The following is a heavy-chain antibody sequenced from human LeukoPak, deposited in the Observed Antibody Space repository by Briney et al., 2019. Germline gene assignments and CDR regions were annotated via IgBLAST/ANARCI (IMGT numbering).Heavy chain of an antibody. D-gene: IGHD1-7*01. V-gene: IGHV4-4*07. CDR3: ARVSRNYRFDP. CDR2: IYSSGST. Sequence: SETLSLTCTVSGGTISCYYWSWVRQPPGKGLEWIGRIYSSGSTNYNPSLRSRVTMSVDTSKNQFSLKLRSVTAADTAMYYCARVSRNYRFDPWGQGTLVTVSS. J-gene: IGHJ5*02. CDR1: GGTISCYY.